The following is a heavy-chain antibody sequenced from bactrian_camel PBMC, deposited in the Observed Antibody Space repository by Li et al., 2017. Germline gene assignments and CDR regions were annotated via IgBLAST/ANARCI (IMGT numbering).Heavy chain of an antibody. CDR3: AADCSGHVSSGPAPRQLLRRY. Sequence: HVQLVESGGGSVQAGGSLKLSCAAPGYVISRCGMGWYRQSPGKEREMVSTITTSVSATYADSVKGRFTISQEKPKNTLDLQMNSLKIEDTGVYYCAADCSGHVSSGPAPRQLLRRYWGQGTQVTVS. CDR1: GYVISRCG. D-gene: IGHD3*01. CDR2: ITTSVSA. V-gene: IGHV3S53*01. J-gene: IGHJ4*01.